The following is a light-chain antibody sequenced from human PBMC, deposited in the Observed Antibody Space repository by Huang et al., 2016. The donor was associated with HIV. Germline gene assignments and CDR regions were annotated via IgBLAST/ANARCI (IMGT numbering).Light chain of an antibody. J-gene: IGKJ2*01. V-gene: IGKV3-15*01. Sequence: VMTQSPATLSVFPGERATLSCRASQSVSSNLAWYQQKPGQAPRLLIYGASTRATSLPARFSGSGSGTEFTLTISSLQSEDFAVYFCHQYDNWPVTFGQGTKLEIK. CDR2: GAS. CDR3: HQYDNWPVT. CDR1: QSVSSN.